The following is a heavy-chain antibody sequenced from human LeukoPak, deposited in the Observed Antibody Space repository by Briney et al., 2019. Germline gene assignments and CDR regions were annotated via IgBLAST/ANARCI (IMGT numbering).Heavy chain of an antibody. V-gene: IGHV1-46*01. Sequence: ASVKVSCKASGYTFTSYYMHWVRQALGQGLEWMGIINPSGGSTSYAQKFQGRVTMTRDMSTSTVYMELSSLRSEDTAVYYCARDGTVTTDGFDYWGQGTLVTASS. CDR2: INPSGGST. D-gene: IGHD4-11*01. J-gene: IGHJ4*02. CDR3: ARDGTVTTDGFDY. CDR1: GYTFTSYY.